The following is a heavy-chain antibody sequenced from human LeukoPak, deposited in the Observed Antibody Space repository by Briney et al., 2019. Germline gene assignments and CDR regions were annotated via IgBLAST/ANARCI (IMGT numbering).Heavy chain of an antibody. J-gene: IGHJ5*02. CDR3: ARGARRWFDP. CDR1: GGSFSGYY. Sequence: SETLSLTCAVYGGSFSGYYWSWIRQPPGKGLEWIGEINHSGSTNYNPCLKSRVTISVEMSKNQFSLKLGSVTAADTAVYYCARGARRWFDPWGQGTLVTVSA. D-gene: IGHD6-6*01. CDR2: INHSGST. V-gene: IGHV4-34*01.